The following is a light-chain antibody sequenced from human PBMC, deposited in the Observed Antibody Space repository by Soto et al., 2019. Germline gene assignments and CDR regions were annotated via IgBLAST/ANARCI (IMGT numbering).Light chain of an antibody. J-gene: IGKJ4*01. CDR2: DAS. CDR3: QQYDNVPLT. V-gene: IGKV1-33*01. Sequence: DIQMTQSPSSLSASVGDRITITCQASQDIRTSLNWFQQKPGKAPKLLIYDASDFEAAVPSRFSGSGSGTDFTFTTSSLQPEDFATYYCQQYDNVPLTFGGGTKVEMK. CDR1: QDIRTS.